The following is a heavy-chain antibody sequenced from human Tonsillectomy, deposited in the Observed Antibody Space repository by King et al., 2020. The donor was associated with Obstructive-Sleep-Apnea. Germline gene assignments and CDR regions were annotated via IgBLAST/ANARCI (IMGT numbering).Heavy chain of an antibody. CDR3: ARLYGGNSLYFDY. D-gene: IGHD4-23*01. J-gene: IGHJ4*02. CDR1: GGSISSHY. CDR2: IYYRGHT. V-gene: IGHV4-59*11. Sequence: VQLQESGPGLVKPSETLSLTCTVSGGSISSHYWSWIRQPPGKGLEWIGYIYYRGHTYYTPSLKSRVTISVDTSKTQFSRKLNTVTAADTAVYYCARLYGGNSLYFDYWGQGTLVTVSS.